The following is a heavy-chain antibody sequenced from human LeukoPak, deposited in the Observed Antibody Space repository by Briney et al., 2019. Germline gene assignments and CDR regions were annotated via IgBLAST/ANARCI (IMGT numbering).Heavy chain of an antibody. J-gene: IGHJ4*02. V-gene: IGHV4-34*01. CDR2: INHSGST. D-gene: IGHD6-19*01. CDR3: ARRVAGFNYFDY. CDR1: GGSFSGYY. Sequence: PSETLSLTCAVYGGSFSGYYWSWIRQPPGKGLEWIGEINHSGSTNYNPSLKSRVTISVGTSKNQFSLKLSSVTAADTAVYYCARRVAGFNYFDYWGQGTLVTVSS.